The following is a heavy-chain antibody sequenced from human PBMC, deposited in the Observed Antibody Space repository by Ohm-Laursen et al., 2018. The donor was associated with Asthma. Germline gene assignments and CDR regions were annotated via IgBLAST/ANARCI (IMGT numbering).Heavy chain of an antibody. D-gene: IGHD3-22*01. J-gene: IGHJ4*02. CDR1: GFIFTNYG. Sequence: SLRLSCAASGFIFTNYGMHWVRQAPGKGLEWVAVIWYDGTNKYYGDSVKGRFTISRDNSKNTVDLQMNSLRAEDTAVYYCARGGEYYYDSSGQTTYRFDYWGQGTLVTVSS. CDR3: ARGGEYYYDSSGQTTYRFDY. CDR2: IWYDGTNK. V-gene: IGHV3-33*01.